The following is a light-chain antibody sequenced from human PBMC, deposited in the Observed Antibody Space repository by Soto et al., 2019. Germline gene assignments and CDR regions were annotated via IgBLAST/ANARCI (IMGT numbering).Light chain of an antibody. CDR1: QSVSNY. CDR3: QLRGNWPPFT. CDR2: DAS. Sequence: EIVLTQSPATLSVSPGERATLSCRASQSVSNYLAWFQQKPGQAPRLLIYDASNRATGIPARFSGSGSGTDFTLPINSLEPEDFAVYYCQLRGNWPPFTFGPGTRVDIK. J-gene: IGKJ3*01. V-gene: IGKV3-11*01.